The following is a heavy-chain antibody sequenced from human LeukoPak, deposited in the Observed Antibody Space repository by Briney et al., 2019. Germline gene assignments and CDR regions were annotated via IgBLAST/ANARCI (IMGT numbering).Heavy chain of an antibody. Sequence: PAGSLRLSCAASGVYFDGYKRHWVRQVPGKGLEWGSLISWDGGTTNYADSVKGRFPISRDNSKNSLYFLMNDLTAEDTDFYYCARGGYGGVFDYWGQGTLVTVSS. J-gene: IGHJ4*02. V-gene: IGHV3-43D*04. CDR2: ISWDGGTT. CDR1: GVYFDGYK. D-gene: IGHD4-23*01. CDR3: ARGGYGGVFDY.